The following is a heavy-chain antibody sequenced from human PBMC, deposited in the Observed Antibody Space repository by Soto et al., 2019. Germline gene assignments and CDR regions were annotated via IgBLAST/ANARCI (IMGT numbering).Heavy chain of an antibody. D-gene: IGHD6-13*01. J-gene: IGHJ6*02. CDR1: GLTFSNYC. Sequence: EVQLVESGGGLVQPGGSLRLSCAASGLTFSNYCMYWVRQAPGKGLVWVSRVNNDGTDTTHADSVKGRFTISRDNAENTLYLQMNSLRAEDTAVYYCARGGLQHALDVWGQGSTVTVSS. CDR3: ARGGLQHALDV. CDR2: VNNDGTDT. V-gene: IGHV3-74*03.